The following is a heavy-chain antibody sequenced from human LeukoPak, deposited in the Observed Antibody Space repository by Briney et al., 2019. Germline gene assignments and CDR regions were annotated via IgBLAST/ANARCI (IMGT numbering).Heavy chain of an antibody. D-gene: IGHD6-19*01. CDR2: ISGSSGYL. V-gene: IGHV3-21*01. CDR1: GFTFSSYS. CDR3: ARDMAVADIDY. J-gene: IGHJ4*02. Sequence: GGSLRLSCAASGFTFSSYSMNWVRQAPGKGLEWVSSISGSSGYLYYADSVKGRFTISRDNAKNSLYLQMNSLRAEDTAVYYCARDMAVADIDYWGQGTLVTVSS.